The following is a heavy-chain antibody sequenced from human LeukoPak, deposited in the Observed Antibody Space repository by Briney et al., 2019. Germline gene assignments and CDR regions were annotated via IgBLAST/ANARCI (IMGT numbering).Heavy chain of an antibody. CDR1: GFTFSSYS. CDR2: ISSSSSYI. CDR3: ARPNVYYYDSSPWYFDL. D-gene: IGHD3-22*01. J-gene: IGHJ2*01. Sequence: GGSLRLSCAASGFTFSSYSMNWVRQAPGKGLEWVSSISSSSSYIYYADSVKGRFTISRDNAKNSLYLQINSLRAEDTAVYYCARPNVYYYDSSPWYFDLWGRGTLVTVSS. V-gene: IGHV3-21*01.